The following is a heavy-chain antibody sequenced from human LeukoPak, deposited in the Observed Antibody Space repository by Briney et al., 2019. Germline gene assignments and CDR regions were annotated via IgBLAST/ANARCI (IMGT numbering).Heavy chain of an antibody. CDR3: ARQFSGWTTY. CDR2: ISPSSSAI. Sequence: GRSLRLSCAASGFTFSNYYMNWVRQAPGKGLEWVSSISPSSSAIYYADSVKGRFTISRDNAENSVYLQMNSLRDEDTAVYYCARQFSGWTTYWGQGTLVTVSS. CDR1: GFTFSNYY. D-gene: IGHD6-19*01. V-gene: IGHV3-48*02. J-gene: IGHJ4*02.